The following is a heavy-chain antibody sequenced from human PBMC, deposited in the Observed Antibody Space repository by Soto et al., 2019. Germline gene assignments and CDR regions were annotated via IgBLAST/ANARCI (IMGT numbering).Heavy chain of an antibody. CDR2: IYYSGST. Sequence: SETLSLTCTVSGGSISSSSYYWGWIRQPPGKGLEWIGSIYYSGSTYYNPSLKSRVTISVDTSKNQFSLKLSSVTAADTAVYYCAKQPRHQKLFWSGYYRTTRPFYGMDVSGHGTTVTVSS. CDR3: AKQPRHQKLFWSGYYRTTRPFYGMDV. CDR1: GGSISSSSYY. D-gene: IGHD3-3*01. V-gene: IGHV4-39*01. J-gene: IGHJ6*02.